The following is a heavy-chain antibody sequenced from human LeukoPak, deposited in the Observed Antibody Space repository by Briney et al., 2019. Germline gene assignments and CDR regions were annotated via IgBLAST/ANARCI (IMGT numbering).Heavy chain of an antibody. V-gene: IGHV4-61*02. CDR2: IYTSGST. D-gene: IGHD3-3*01. CDR3: ARDSGSYDFWSGYADY. Sequence: PSETLSLTCTVSGGSISSGSYYWSWIRQPAGKGLEWIERIYTSGSTNYNPSLKSRVTISVDTSKNQFSLKLSSVTAADTAVYYCARDSGSYDFWSGYADYWGQGTLVTVSS. CDR1: GGSISSGSYY. J-gene: IGHJ4*02.